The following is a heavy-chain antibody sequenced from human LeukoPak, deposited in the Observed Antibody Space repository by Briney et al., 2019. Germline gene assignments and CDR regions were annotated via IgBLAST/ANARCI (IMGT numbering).Heavy chain of an antibody. CDR1: GFTFSRNA. CDR3: ARDVTSPEAFDI. J-gene: IGHJ3*02. D-gene: IGHD2-21*02. V-gene: IGHV3-23*01. Sequence: GGSLRLSCAASGFTFSRNAMGWVRQAAGKGLEWVSAINGSGNRTYYADSVKGRFTISRDNAKNSLYLQMNSLRAEDTAVYYCARDVTSPEAFDIWGQGTMVTVSS. CDR2: INGSGNRT.